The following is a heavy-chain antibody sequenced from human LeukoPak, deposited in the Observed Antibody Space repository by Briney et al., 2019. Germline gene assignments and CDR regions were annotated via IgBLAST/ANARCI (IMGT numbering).Heavy chain of an antibody. V-gene: IGHV3-23*01. CDR2: ISGSDGTS. Sequence: GGSLRLSCAASGFTFNSFAMSWVRQAPGKGLEWVSSISGSDGTSHYADFVKGRFTISRDNSKNTLYLQMNSLRAKDTAAYYCAKSLGVGGYTRYKGFDQWGQGTLVVVSS. CDR3: AKSLGVGGYTRYKGFDQ. CDR1: GFTFNSFA. D-gene: IGHD3-16*02. J-gene: IGHJ4*02.